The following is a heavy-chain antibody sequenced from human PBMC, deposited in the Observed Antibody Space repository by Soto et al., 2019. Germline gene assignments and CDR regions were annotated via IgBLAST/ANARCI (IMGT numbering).Heavy chain of an antibody. V-gene: IGHV3-23*01. J-gene: IGHJ4*02. Sequence: GGSLRLSCAASGFTFSSYAMSWVRQAPGKGLEWVSAISGSGGSTYYADSVKGRFTISRDNSKNTLYLQMNSLRAEDTAVYYCAKALGGGYCSGGSCYDLDYWGQGTLVTVSS. CDR3: AKALGGGYCSGGSCYDLDY. CDR2: ISGSGGST. CDR1: GFTFSSYA. D-gene: IGHD2-15*01.